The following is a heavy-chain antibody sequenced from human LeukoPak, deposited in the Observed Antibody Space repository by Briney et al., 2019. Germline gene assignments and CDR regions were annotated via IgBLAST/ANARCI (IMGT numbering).Heavy chain of an antibody. Sequence: ASVKVSCKASGYTFTGYYMHWVRQAPGQGLEWMGWINPNSGGTNYAQKFQGRVTMTRDTSISTAYMELSRLRSDDTAVYYCARGEYYYDSSGYYVGGQYYFDYWGQGTLVIVSS. CDR3: ARGEYYYDSSGYYVGGQYYFDY. J-gene: IGHJ4*02. CDR1: GYTFTGYY. D-gene: IGHD3-22*01. V-gene: IGHV1-2*02. CDR2: INPNSGGT.